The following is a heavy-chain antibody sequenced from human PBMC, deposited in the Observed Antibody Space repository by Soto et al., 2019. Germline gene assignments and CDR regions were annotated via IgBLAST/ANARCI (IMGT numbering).Heavy chain of an antibody. CDR2: FYYSGTT. V-gene: IGHV4-59*12. CDR3: ARAYCSGGSCWAWSNWFDP. CDR1: GGSISSYY. D-gene: IGHD2-15*01. Sequence: SETLSLTCNVSGGSISSYYWSWVRQSPGKGLEWIGYFYYSGTTNYNPSLKSRVTISIDMSKNQFSLQLNSVTPEDTAVYYCARAYCSGGSCWAWSNWFDPWGQGTLVTVSS. J-gene: IGHJ5*02.